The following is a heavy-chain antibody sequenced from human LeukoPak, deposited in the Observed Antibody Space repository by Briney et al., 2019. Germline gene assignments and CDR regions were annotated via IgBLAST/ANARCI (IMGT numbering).Heavy chain of an antibody. J-gene: IGHJ4*02. Sequence: SGGSLRLSCAASGFTFSSYAMSWVRQAPGKGLEWVSVIYSGGSTYYADSVKGRFTISRDNSKNTLYLQMNSLRAEDTAVYYCARVITGGYYFDYWGQGTLVTVSS. D-gene: IGHD7-27*01. V-gene: IGHV3-23*03. CDR3: ARVITGGYYFDY. CDR1: GFTFSSYA. CDR2: IYSGGST.